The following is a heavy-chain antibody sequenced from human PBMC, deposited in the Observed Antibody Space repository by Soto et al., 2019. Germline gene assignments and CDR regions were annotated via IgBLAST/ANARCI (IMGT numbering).Heavy chain of an antibody. CDR3: AKLPRLGSGYQNDY. CDR2: ISGSGGST. Sequence: TGGSLSLSCAASGFTFSSYAMSWVRQAPGKGLEWVSAISGSGGSTYYADSVKGRFTISRDISKNTLYLQMNSLRAEDTAVYYCAKLPRLGSGYQNDYWGQGTLVTVSS. V-gene: IGHV3-23*01. CDR1: GFTFSSYA. D-gene: IGHD5-12*01. J-gene: IGHJ4*02.